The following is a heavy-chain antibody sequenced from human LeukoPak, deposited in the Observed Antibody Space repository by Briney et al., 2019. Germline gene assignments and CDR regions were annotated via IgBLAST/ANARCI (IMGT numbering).Heavy chain of an antibody. CDR2: IIPKYSAS. Sequence: ASVKVSCKASGGGFSDYPINLVRQAPGQGLEWLGGIIPKYSASNYAQAFQGRVTITADESTNTVYMEMSGLRPDDTAVYYCVRPDRIFGVPAAFDAWGQGTLVAVSS. D-gene: IGHD3-3*02. CDR3: VRPDRIFGVPAAFDA. CDR1: GGGFSDYP. J-gene: IGHJ3*01. V-gene: IGHV1-69*13.